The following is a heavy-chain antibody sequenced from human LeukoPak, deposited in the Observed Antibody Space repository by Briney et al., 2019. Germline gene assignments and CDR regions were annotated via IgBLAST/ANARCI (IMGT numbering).Heavy chain of an antibody. Sequence: PGGSLRLSCAASRFSFNTYAMSWVRQAPGKGLEWVSAISGSGLSTYYADSVRGRFTISRDNSKNTLYLQMNSLRAEDTAVYYCAKAKYSGSYYFDYWGQGTLVTVSS. V-gene: IGHV3-23*01. D-gene: IGHD1-26*01. CDR3: AKAKYSGSYYFDY. J-gene: IGHJ4*02. CDR1: RFSFNTYA. CDR2: ISGSGLST.